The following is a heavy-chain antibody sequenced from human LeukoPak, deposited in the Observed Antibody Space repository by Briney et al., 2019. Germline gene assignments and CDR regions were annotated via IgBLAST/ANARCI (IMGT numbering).Heavy chain of an antibody. CDR2: ISGSGGST. CDR1: GFTFSSYA. D-gene: IGHD1-26*01. V-gene: IGHV3-23*01. CDR3: AKDGYSGSYPGEPFDY. Sequence: PGRSLRLSCAASGFTFSSYAMSWVRQAPGKGLEWVSAISGSGGSTYYADSVKGRFTISRDNSKNTQYLQMNSLRAEDTAVYYCAKDGYSGSYPGEPFDYWGQGTLVTVSS. J-gene: IGHJ4*02.